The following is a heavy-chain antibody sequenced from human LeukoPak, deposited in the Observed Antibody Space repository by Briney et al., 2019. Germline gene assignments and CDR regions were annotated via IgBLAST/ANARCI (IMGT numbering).Heavy chain of an antibody. D-gene: IGHD3-9*01. CDR1: GGSISSGSYY. V-gene: IGHV4-61*02. CDR2: IYTSGST. J-gene: IGHJ6*03. Sequence: SQTLSLTCIVSGGSISSGSYYWSWIRQPAGKGLEWIGRIYTSGSTNYNPSLKSRVTISVDTSKNQFSLKLSSVTAADTAVYYCARVPGYPDYYYYYYIDVWGKGTTVTVSS. CDR3: ARVPGYPDYYYYYYIDV.